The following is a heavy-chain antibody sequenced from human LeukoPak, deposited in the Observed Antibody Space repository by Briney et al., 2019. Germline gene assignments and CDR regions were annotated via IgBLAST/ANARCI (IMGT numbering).Heavy chain of an antibody. J-gene: IGHJ6*03. D-gene: IGHD2-2*01. Sequence: PGESLRLSCAASGFTFSSYAMSWVRQAPGKGLDWVSAISGSGGSTYYADSVKGRFTISRDNSKNTLYLQMNSLRAEDTAVYYCAKDSHIVVVPAAMPHYYYYMDVWGKGTTVTVSS. CDR1: GFTFSSYA. CDR3: AKDSHIVVVPAAMPHYYYYMDV. CDR2: ISGSGGST. V-gene: IGHV3-23*01.